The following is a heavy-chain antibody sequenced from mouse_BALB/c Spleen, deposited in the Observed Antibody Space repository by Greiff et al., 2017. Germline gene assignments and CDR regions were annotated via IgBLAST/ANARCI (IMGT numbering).Heavy chain of an antibody. D-gene: IGHD2-4*01. CDR3: ARRYYDDAMDY. Sequence: VQLQQSGPELVKPGASVKMSCKASGYTFTDYVISWVKQRTGQGLEWIGEIYPGSGSTYYNEKFKGKATLTADKSSNTAYMQLSSLTSEDSAVYFCARRYYDDAMDYWGQGTSVTVSS. CDR2: IYPGSGST. J-gene: IGHJ4*01. CDR1: GYTFTDYV. V-gene: IGHV1-81*01.